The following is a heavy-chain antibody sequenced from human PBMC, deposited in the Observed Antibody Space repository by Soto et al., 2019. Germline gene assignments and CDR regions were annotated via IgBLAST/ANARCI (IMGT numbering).Heavy chain of an antibody. D-gene: IGHD2-15*01. CDR3: ARETKIGEVVVAAPGYNWFDP. CDR2: IYHSGST. CDR1: GGSISSSNW. J-gene: IGHJ5*02. V-gene: IGHV4-4*02. Sequence: KPSETLSLTCAVSGGSISSSNWWSWVRQPPGKGLEWIGEIYHSGSTNYNPSLKSRVTISVDKSKNQFSLKLSSVTAADTAVYYCARETKIGEVVVAAPGYNWFDPWGQGTLVTVSS.